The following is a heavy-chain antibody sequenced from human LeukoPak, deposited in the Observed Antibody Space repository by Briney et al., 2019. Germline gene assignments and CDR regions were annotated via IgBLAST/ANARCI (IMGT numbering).Heavy chain of an antibody. CDR3: ARDVGATSGDDY. J-gene: IGHJ4*02. Sequence: SPGGSLRLSCAASGFTFSSYSMNWVRQAPGKGLEWVSSISSSSSYIYYADSVKGRFTISRDNAKTSLYLQMNSLRAEDTAVYYCARDVGATSGDDYWGQGTLVTVSS. CDR2: ISSSSSYI. V-gene: IGHV3-21*01. D-gene: IGHD1-26*01. CDR1: GFTFSSYS.